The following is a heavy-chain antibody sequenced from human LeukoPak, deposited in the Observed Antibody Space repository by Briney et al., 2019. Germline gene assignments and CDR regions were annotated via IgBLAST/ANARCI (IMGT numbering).Heavy chain of an antibody. D-gene: IGHD2/OR15-2a*01. V-gene: IGHV3-21*01. CDR1: GFDFSGYS. J-gene: IGHJ6*03. CDR3: ARVSAGQGGDHILFYMDV. Sequence: GGSLRLSCAASGFDFSGYSMTWVRQAPGKGLEWVASMTSSSTYIDYADSVRGRFTLSRDNAENSLYLQMHSLRVDDMAVYYCARVSAGQGGDHILFYMDVWGKGTTVTVSS. CDR2: MTSSSTYI.